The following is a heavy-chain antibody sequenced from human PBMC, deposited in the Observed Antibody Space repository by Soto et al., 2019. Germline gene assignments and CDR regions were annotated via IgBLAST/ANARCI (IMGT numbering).Heavy chain of an antibody. CDR2: ISYDGSNK. Sequence: GGSLRLSCAASGFTFSSYAMHWVRQAPGKGLEWVAVISYDGSNKYYADSVKGRFTISRDNSKNTLSLQMNSLRAEDTAVYYCARSRYYYESSGYYPDLWGQGTLVTVSS. J-gene: IGHJ4*02. V-gene: IGHV3-30-3*01. CDR1: GFTFSSYA. CDR3: ARSRYYYESSGYYPDL. D-gene: IGHD3-22*01.